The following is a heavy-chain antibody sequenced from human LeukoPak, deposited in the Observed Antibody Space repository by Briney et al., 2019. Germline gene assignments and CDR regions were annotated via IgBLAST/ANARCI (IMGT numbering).Heavy chain of an antibody. CDR3: AKDHNGYPSEYYFDY. D-gene: IGHD2-2*03. CDR1: GFTFDDYA. V-gene: IGHV3-43D*03. J-gene: IGHJ4*02. CDR2: ISWDGGST. Sequence: GGSLRLSCAASGFTFDDYAMHWVRQAPGKGLEWVSLISWDGGSTYYADSVKGRFTISRDNSKNSLYLQMNSLRAEDTALYYCAKDHNGYPSEYYFDYWGQGTLVTVSS.